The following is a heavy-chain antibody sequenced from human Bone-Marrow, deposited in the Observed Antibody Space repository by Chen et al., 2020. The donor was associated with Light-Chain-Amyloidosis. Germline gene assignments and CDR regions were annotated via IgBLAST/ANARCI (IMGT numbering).Heavy chain of an antibody. CDR2: VIPMLSIS. D-gene: IGHD2-15*01. CDR1: GGSFGTYA. Sequence: QAQLVQSGAEVKKPGSSAKVSCKASGGSFGTYAITWVRRAPGQGLEWMGRVIPMLSISNYAQRFQDRVKIVADKSTNTVYMELSSLRSEDTAVYYCAREDCSGGTCYSPAFDVWGQGTMLTVS. V-gene: IGHV1-69*04. CDR3: AREDCSGGTCYSPAFDV. J-gene: IGHJ3*01.